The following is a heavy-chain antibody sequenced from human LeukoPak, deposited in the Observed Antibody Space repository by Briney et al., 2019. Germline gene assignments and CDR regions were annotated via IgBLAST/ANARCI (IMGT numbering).Heavy chain of an antibody. CDR1: GYTFTSYR. Sequence: VASVKVSCKASGYTFTSYRITWVRQAPGHGLEWMGWISPYNGNTNLAQNLEGRVTMTTDTSKSTAYMELRSLQSDDTAVYYCARSGTAYCNGGSCYGSKFDPWGQGTLVTVSS. D-gene: IGHD2-15*01. J-gene: IGHJ5*02. CDR3: ARSGTAYCNGGSCYGSKFDP. V-gene: IGHV1-18*01. CDR2: ISPYNGNT.